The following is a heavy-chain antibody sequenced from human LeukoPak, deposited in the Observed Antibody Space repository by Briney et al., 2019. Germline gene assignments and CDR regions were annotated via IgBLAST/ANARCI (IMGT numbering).Heavy chain of an antibody. Sequence: GGSLRLSCAASGFTFSDYWMHWVRQAPGKGLEWVSAISGSGGSTYYADSVKGRFTISRDNSKNTLYLQMNSLRAEDTAVYYCAKTVGYSKHIFDYWGQGTLVTVSS. D-gene: IGHD3-22*01. V-gene: IGHV3-23*01. CDR2: ISGSGGST. CDR3: AKTVGYSKHIFDY. CDR1: GFTFSDYW. J-gene: IGHJ4*02.